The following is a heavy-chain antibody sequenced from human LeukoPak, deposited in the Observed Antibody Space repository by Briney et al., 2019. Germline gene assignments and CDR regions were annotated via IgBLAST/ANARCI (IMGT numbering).Heavy chain of an antibody. J-gene: IGHJ4*02. CDR3: ARDNSSSWLEDYFDY. D-gene: IGHD6-13*01. CDR1: GFTFSSYA. V-gene: IGHV3-30*04. Sequence: GGSLRLSCAASGFTFSSYAMHWVRQAPGKGLEWVAVISYDGSNKYHADPVKGRFTISRDNSKNTLYLQMNSLRAEDTAVYYCARDNSSSWLEDYFDYWGQGTLVTVSS. CDR2: ISYDGSNK.